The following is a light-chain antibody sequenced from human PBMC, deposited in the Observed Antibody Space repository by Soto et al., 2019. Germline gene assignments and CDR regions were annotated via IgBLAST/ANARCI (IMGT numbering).Light chain of an antibody. J-gene: IGKJ1*01. Sequence: DIQTTHSSSSPVPSVGDRVTLTLPASQGIRNDLGWYQQKPGRAPKRLIYDASNLQSGVPSRFSGSGSGTEFTLTISSLQPEDFATYSCLQHYSYPWSFGQGTKVDIK. V-gene: IGKV1-17*01. CDR3: LQHYSYPWS. CDR1: QGIRND. CDR2: DAS.